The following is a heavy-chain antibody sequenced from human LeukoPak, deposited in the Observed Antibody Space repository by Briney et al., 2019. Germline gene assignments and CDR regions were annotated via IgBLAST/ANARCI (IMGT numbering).Heavy chain of an antibody. Sequence: AGSLRLSCSASGFTFSNFPMHWVRQAPGKGLEYVSAVSSDGGSTYYADSVRGRFTISRDNSKNTLSLQMGSLRAEDTAVYYCVKAILFGSVSYYADWGQGTLVTVSS. J-gene: IGHJ4*02. V-gene: IGHV3-64D*09. CDR1: GFTFSNFP. D-gene: IGHD3-22*01. CDR3: VKAILFGSVSYYAD. CDR2: VSSDGGST.